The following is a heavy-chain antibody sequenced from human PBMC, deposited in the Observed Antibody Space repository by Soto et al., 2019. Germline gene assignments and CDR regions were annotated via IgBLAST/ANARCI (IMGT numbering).Heavy chain of an antibody. CDR2: IYYSGST. J-gene: IGHJ4*02. CDR3: AREGMTATRGEGFDY. D-gene: IGHD3-10*01. Sequence: QVQLQESGPGLVKPSETLSLTCTVSGGSVSRGSYYWSWIRQPPGKGLEWIGYIYYSGSTNYNPSPKSRVTISVDTSKNQFPLKLSSVTAADTAVYYCAREGMTATRGEGFDYWGQGTLVTVSS. CDR1: GGSVSRGSYY. V-gene: IGHV4-61*01.